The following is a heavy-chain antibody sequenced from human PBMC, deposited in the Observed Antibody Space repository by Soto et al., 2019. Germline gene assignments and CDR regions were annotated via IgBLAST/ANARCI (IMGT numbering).Heavy chain of an antibody. D-gene: IGHD4-4*01. Sequence: SETLSLTCAVSGGSISSSNWWSWVRQPPGKGLEWIGEIYHSGSTNYNPSLKSRVTISVDKSKNQFSLKLSSVTAADTAVYYCARDEEYSNYEYYYYYGMDVWGQGTTVTVSS. CDR2: IYHSGST. CDR3: ARDEEYSNYEYYYYYGMDV. J-gene: IGHJ6*02. V-gene: IGHV4-4*02. CDR1: GGSISSSNW.